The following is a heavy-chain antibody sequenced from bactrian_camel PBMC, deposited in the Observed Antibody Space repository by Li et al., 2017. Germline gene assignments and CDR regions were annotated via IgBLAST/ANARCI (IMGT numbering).Heavy chain of an antibody. V-gene: IGHV3S60*01. CDR2: ISWSGGST. CDR3: AADTGVDGDYGLAHDLCAEADFGY. D-gene: IGHD5*01. J-gene: IGHJ6*01. Sequence: HVQLVESGGGLVQAGGSLRLSCTASGLTFDDYAMGWFRQAPGREREGVSCISWSGGSTYYADSVKGRFTISRDNAKNTLYLQMNSLKPEDTAMYYCAADTGVDGDYGLAHDLCAEADFGYWGQGTQVTVS. CDR1: GLTFDDYA.